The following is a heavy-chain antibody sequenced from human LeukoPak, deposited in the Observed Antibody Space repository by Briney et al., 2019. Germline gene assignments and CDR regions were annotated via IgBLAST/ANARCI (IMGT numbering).Heavy chain of an antibody. D-gene: IGHD2-15*01. CDR1: GVSFSGYY. J-gene: IGHJ5*02. CDR3: ARGLPTRWGCSGGSCYRPRNWFDP. Sequence: SETLSLTCAVYGVSFSGYYWSWIRQPPGKGLEWIGEINHSGSTNYNPSLKSRVTISVDASKNQFSLKLSSVTAADTAVYYCARGLPTRWGCSGGSCYRPRNWFDPWGQGTLVTVSS. CDR2: INHSGST. V-gene: IGHV4-34*01.